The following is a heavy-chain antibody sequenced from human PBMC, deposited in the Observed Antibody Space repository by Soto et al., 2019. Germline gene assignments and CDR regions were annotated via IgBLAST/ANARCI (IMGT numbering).Heavy chain of an antibody. Sequence: GGSLRLSCAASGFTFSNAWMSWVRQAPGKGLEWVGRIKIKTAVATTEYAAPVKGRFTISRYDSKNTLYLQMNSLKTDDTAVYYCTTDMGATSCSFDIWGQGTMVTVSS. V-gene: IGHV3-15*01. CDR2: IKIKTAVATT. CDR1: GFTFSNAW. J-gene: IGHJ3*02. D-gene: IGHD1-26*01. CDR3: TTDMGATSCSFDI.